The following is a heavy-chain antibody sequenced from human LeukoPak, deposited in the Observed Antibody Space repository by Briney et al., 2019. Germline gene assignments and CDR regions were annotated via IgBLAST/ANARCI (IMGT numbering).Heavy chain of an antibody. V-gene: IGHV4-59*01. CDR3: ARQAGRYCSSTSCYTGGP. D-gene: IGHD2-2*02. CDR2: IYYSGST. CDR1: GGSISSYY. Sequence: SETLSPTCTVSGGSISSYYWSWIRQPPGKGLEWIGYIYYSGSTNYNPSLKGRVTISVDTSKNQFSLKLSSVTAADTAVYYCARQAGRYCSSTSCYTGGPWGQGTLVTVSS. J-gene: IGHJ5*02.